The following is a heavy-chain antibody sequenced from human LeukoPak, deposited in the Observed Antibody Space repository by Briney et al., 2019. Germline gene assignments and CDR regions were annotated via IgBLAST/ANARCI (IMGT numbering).Heavy chain of an antibody. CDR1: SYTFTNYA. CDR2: ISAYNGNT. J-gene: IGHJ5*02. D-gene: IGHD3-3*01. V-gene: IGHV1-18*01. Sequence: ASVKVSCKASSYTFTNYAFTWVRQAPGQGLEWMGWISAYNGNTNYAQKLQGRVTMTADTSTSTAYMELRSLRSDDTAVYYCARGLEWLTRRHTWFDPWGQGTLVTVSS. CDR3: ARGLEWLTRRHTWFDP.